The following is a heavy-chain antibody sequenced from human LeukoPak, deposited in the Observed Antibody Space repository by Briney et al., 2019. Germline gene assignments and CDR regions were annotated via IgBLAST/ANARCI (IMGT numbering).Heavy chain of an antibody. V-gene: IGHV1-69*13. Sequence: ASVKVSCKASGGTFSSYTISWARQAPGQGLEWMGGIIPIFGTADYGQKFQGRVKITADESTSTAYMELSSLRSEDTAVYYCASAILKPAFDSWGQGTLVTVSS. CDR2: IIPIFGTA. CDR1: GGTFSSYT. J-gene: IGHJ4*02. CDR3: ASAILKPAFDS.